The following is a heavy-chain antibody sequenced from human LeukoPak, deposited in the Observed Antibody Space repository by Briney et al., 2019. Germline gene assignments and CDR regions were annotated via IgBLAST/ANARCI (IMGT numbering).Heavy chain of an antibody. D-gene: IGHD3-3*01. CDR3: ARGKRFHYYYYYMDV. CDR1: GGSFSGYY. CDR2: INHSGST. J-gene: IGHJ6*03. V-gene: IGHV4-34*01. Sequence: PSETLSLTCAVYGGSFSGYYWSWIRQPPGKGLKWIGEINHSGSTNYNPSLKSRVTISVDTSKNQFSLKLSSVTAADTAVYYCARGKRFHYYYYYMDVWGKGTTLTVSS.